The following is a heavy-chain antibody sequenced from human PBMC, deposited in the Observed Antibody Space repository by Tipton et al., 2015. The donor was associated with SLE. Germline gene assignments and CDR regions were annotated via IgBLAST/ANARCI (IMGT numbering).Heavy chain of an antibody. V-gene: IGHV4-39*01. J-gene: IGHJ6*02. CDR2: IYYSGSST. CDR3: ARTNPLYSSSLTGLYGLEV. CDR1: GGSIRSSTHY. D-gene: IGHD6-13*01. Sequence: TLSLTCTVSGGSIRSSTHYWGWIRQPPGKRLEWIGSIYYSGSSTYYNPSLKSRVTISVDTSKNQFSLKLSSVTAADTAVYYCARTNPLYSSSLTGLYGLEVWGQGTTVTVSS.